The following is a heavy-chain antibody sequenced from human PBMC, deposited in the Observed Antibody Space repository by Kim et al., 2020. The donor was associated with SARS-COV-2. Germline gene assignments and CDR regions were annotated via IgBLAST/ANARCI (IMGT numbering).Heavy chain of an antibody. CDR3: ARDRGGYGGNSG. Sequence: GGSLRLSCAASGFTFSSYSMNWVRQAPGKGLEWVSSISSSSSYIYYADSVKGRFTISRDNAKNSLYLQMNSLRAEDTAVYYCARDRGGYGGNSGWGQGTLVTVSS. J-gene: IGHJ4*02. D-gene: IGHD2-21*02. CDR1: GFTFSSYS. V-gene: IGHV3-21*01. CDR2: ISSSSSYI.